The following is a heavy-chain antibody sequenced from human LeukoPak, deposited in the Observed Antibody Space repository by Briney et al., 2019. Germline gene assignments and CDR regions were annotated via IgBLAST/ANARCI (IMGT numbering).Heavy chain of an antibody. CDR3: ARDLGDDPAPPVVV. J-gene: IGHJ6*02. CDR2: VSSSSSYI. CDR1: GFTFRSYS. D-gene: IGHD2-21*02. V-gene: IGHV3-21*01. Sequence: GGSLRLSRAASGFTFRSYSMNWVRQAPGKGLEWVSSVSSSSSYIYYADSVKGRFTISRDNAKNSLYLQMNCLRAEDTAVYYCARDLGDDPAPPVVVWGQGTTVTVSS.